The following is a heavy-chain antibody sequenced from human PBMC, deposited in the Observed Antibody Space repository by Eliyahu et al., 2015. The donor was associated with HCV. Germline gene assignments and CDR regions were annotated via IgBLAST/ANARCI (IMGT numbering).Heavy chain of an antibody. CDR2: THHPGST. CDR1: GGSXSSYY. D-gene: IGHD6-19*01. J-gene: IGHJ5*02. V-gene: IGHV4-59*01. CDR3: ASGGGGIAVAGTGGWFDP. Sequence: QVQLQESGPGLVKPSETLSLTCTVSGGSXSSYYWSWIRQPPGKGLEWIGDTHHPGSTNCNPSLKSRVTISVDTSKNQLSLKLSSVTAADTAVYYCASGGGGIAVAGTGGWFDPWGQGTLVTVSS.